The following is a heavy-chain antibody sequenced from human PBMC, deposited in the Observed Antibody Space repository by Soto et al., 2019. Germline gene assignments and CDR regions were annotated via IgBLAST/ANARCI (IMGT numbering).Heavy chain of an antibody. CDR1: GFTVSTHE. CDR2: ISSRGITT. D-gene: IGHD5-18*01. CDR3: ARGSRGSSYASAPFFYF. Sequence: GGSLRLACAASGFTVSTHEMNWVRLAPGKGLEWVSYISSRGITTFYTDSVRGRLTISTDNAKNSLYLQMNSLRVEDTAVYYCARGSRGSSYASAPFFYFWGQGILVTVSS. J-gene: IGHJ4*02. V-gene: IGHV3-48*03.